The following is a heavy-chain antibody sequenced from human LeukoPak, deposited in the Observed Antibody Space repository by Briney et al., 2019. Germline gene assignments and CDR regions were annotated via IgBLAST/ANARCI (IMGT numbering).Heavy chain of an antibody. CDR2: IYYSGST. V-gene: IGHV4-30-4*08. CDR3: ARDAGTRYPSYFDY. D-gene: IGHD3-10*01. J-gene: IGHJ4*02. CDR1: GGSISSGDYY. Sequence: PSQTLSLTCTVSGGSISSGDYYWSWIRQPPGKGLEWIGYIYYSGSTYYNPSLKSRVTISVDTSKNQFSLKLSSVTAADTAVYYCARDAGTRYPSYFDYWGQGTLVTVSS.